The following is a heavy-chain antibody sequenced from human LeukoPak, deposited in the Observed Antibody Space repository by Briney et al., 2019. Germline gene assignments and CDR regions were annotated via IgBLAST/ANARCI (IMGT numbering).Heavy chain of an antibody. Sequence: PSETLSLTCTVSGGSISSGDYYWSWIRQPPGKGLEWIGYIYYSGSTYYNPSLKSRVTISVDTSKNQFSLTLSSVTAADTAVYYCARYCSSTSCLFDYWGQGTLVTVSS. CDR2: IYYSGST. J-gene: IGHJ4*02. CDR1: GGSISSGDYY. D-gene: IGHD2-2*01. V-gene: IGHV4-30-4*08. CDR3: ARYCSSTSCLFDY.